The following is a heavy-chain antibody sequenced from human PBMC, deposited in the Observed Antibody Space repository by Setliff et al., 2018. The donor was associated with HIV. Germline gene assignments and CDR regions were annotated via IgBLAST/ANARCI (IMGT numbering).Heavy chain of an antibody. J-gene: IGHJ4*02. CDR2: INPLGGNT. CDR3: AKADYCSGGSCNSRRSIDY. Sequence: GASVKVSCKASGNTFNSYYLHWVRQAPGQGLEWMGIINPLGGNTNYYAQKFQGRVTMTRDTSTSTIYMELSSLRYEDTAVYYCAKADYCSGGSCNSRRSIDYWGQGTLVTVSS. V-gene: IGHV1-46*02. D-gene: IGHD2-15*01. CDR1: GNTFNSYY.